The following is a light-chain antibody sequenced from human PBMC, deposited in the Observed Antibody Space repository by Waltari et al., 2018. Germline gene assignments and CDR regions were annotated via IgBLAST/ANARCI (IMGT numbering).Light chain of an antibody. CDR2: DAS. Sequence: DIQMTQSPSSLSASVGYRVTITCQASQDISNYLNWYQQKPGRAPKLLIYDASNLEPGVPSRFTGGGSGTDFTFTITSLQAEDIATYYCQQHDNLPITFGQGTRLETK. V-gene: IGKV1-33*01. CDR1: QDISNY. J-gene: IGKJ5*01. CDR3: QQHDNLPIT.